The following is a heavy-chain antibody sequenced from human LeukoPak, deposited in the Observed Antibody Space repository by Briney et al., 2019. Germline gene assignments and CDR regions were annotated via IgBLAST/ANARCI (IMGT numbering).Heavy chain of an antibody. Sequence: SETLSLTCTVSGGSISSYYWSWIRQPAGKGLEWIGRIYTSGSTNYNPSLKSRVTISVDTSKNQFSLKLSSVTAADTGVDYCASSKALACSYFDYWGQGTLVTVSS. D-gene: IGHD2-15*01. CDR2: IYTSGST. CDR1: GGSISSYY. J-gene: IGHJ4*02. CDR3: ASSKALACSYFDY. V-gene: IGHV4-4*07.